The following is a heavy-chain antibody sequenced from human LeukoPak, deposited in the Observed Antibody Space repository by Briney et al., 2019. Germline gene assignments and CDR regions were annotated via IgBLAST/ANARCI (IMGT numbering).Heavy chain of an antibody. J-gene: IGHJ4*02. CDR1: GFTFSSYA. CDR3: AKERGNDYGDC. CDR2: ISDGGGAA. Sequence: GGSLRLSCAASGFTFSSYAMSWVRQAPGKGLEWVSTISDGGGAAFYADSVKGRFTISTDNSKNTLYLQMNSLRAEDTAIYYCAKERGNDYGDCWGQGTLVTVSS. D-gene: IGHD3-16*01. V-gene: IGHV3-23*01.